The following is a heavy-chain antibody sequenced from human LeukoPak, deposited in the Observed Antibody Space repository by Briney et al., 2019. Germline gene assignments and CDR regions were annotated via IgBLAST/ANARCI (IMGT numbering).Heavy chain of an antibody. D-gene: IGHD5-24*01. CDR2: IYGGGNI. V-gene: IGHV3-53*01. J-gene: IGHJ4*02. Sequence: GSLRLSFAASGFPVSSHYMNWGRPAPGKGPEWVSVIYGGGNIYYADSVKGRFTISRDNSKNTLYLQMNSLRAEDTAVYYCARGAGYNYPYYFDYWGQGTLVTVSS. CDR3: ARGAGYNYPYYFDY. CDR1: GFPVSSHY.